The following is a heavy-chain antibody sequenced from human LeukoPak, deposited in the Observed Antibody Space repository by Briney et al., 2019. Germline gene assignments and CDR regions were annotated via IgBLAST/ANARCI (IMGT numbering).Heavy chain of an antibody. V-gene: IGHV1-2*02. CDR2: INPNSGGT. D-gene: IGHD6-13*01. CDR1: GYTFTGYY. CDR3: ARDLGTTRGIASD. J-gene: IGHJ4*02. Sequence: ASVKVSCKASGYTFTGYYMHWVRQAPGQGLEWMGWINPNSGGTNYAQKFQGRVTMTRDTSISTAYMELSRLRSDDTAVYYCARDLGTTRGIASDWGQGTLVTVSP.